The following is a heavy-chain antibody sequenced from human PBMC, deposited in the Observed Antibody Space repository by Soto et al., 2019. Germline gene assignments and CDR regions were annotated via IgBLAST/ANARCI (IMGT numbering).Heavy chain of an antibody. CDR1: GFTFSSYG. D-gene: IGHD4-17*01. J-gene: IGHJ6*02. Sequence: QVQLVESGGGVVQPGRSLRLSCAASGFTFSSYGMHWVRQAPGKGLEWVAVIWYDGSNKYYADSVKGRFTISRDNSKNTLYLQMNSLRAEDTAVYYCGRDGEPTTVTNYYYYGMDVWGQGTTVTVSS. CDR2: IWYDGSNK. V-gene: IGHV3-33*01. CDR3: GRDGEPTTVTNYYYYGMDV.